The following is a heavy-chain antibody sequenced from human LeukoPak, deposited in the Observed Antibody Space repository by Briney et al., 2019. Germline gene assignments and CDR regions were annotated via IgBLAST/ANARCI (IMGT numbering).Heavy chain of an antibody. V-gene: IGHV1-2*02. CDR1: GYTFTGYF. D-gene: IGHD3-22*01. J-gene: IGHJ4*02. CDR3: ARDSVVVIGFDY. Sequence: GASVKVSCKASGYTFTGYFMHWVRQAPGQGLEWMGWINPNSGGTNYAQKFQGRVTMTRDTSISTAYMELSRLRSDDTAVYYCARDSVVVIGFDYWGQGTLVTVSS. CDR2: INPNSGGT.